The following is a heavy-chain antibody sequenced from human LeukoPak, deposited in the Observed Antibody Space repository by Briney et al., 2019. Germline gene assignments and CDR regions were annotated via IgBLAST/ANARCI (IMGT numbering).Heavy chain of an antibody. J-gene: IGHJ4*02. V-gene: IGHV1-46*01. Sequence: GSVKVSCKASGYTFTSYYMHWVRQAPGQGLEWMGIISPSGGSTSYAQKFQGRVTMTRDTSTSTVYMELSSLRSEDTAVYYCARGADTYYYDSSGYYTLDYWGQGTLVTVSS. CDR3: ARGADTYYYDSSGYYTLDY. D-gene: IGHD3-22*01. CDR1: GYTFTSYY. CDR2: ISPSGGST.